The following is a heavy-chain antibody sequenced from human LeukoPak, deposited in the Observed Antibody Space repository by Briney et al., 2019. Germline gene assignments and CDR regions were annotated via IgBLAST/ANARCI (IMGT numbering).Heavy chain of an antibody. Sequence: SGTLSLTCAVSGGSINNNVYYWGWIRQPPGKGLEWIAIISYSGTTYYNPSLKTRATISIDTSKNKFSLKVNSVTAADTAMYYCARDRGLWLGEARDAFDIWGQGTMVTVFS. CDR3: ARDRGLWLGEARDAFDI. D-gene: IGHD3-10*01. CDR2: ISYSGTT. V-gene: IGHV4-39*07. CDR1: GGSINNNVYY. J-gene: IGHJ3*02.